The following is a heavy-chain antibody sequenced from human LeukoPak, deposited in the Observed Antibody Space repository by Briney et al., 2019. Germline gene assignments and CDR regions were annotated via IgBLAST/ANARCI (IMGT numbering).Heavy chain of an antibody. Sequence: PSETLSLTCIVSGGSISTYYWSWIRQPPGKGLEWIGYTYDSGSTNYNPSLKSRVTISEDTSKRQFSLKLRSVTAADTAVYYCARVVGRYCSSTSCYIDYWGQGTLVTVSS. CDR1: GGSISTYY. D-gene: IGHD2-2*02. J-gene: IGHJ4*02. V-gene: IGHV4-59*01. CDR2: TYDSGST. CDR3: ARVVGRYCSSTSCYIDY.